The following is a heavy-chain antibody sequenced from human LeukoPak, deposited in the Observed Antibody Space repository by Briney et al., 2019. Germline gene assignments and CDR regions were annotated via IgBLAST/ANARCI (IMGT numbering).Heavy chain of an antibody. CDR1: GFTFSSYG. Sequence: PGGSLRLSCAASGFTFSSYGMHWVRQAPGKGLEWVAVISYDGSNKYYADSVKGRFTISRDNSKNTLYLQMNSLRAEDTAVYYCAKDCSDSSSCNYYMDVWGKGTTVTVSS. CDR3: AKDCSDSSSCNYYMDV. CDR2: ISYDGSNK. V-gene: IGHV3-30*18. D-gene: IGHD6-13*01. J-gene: IGHJ6*03.